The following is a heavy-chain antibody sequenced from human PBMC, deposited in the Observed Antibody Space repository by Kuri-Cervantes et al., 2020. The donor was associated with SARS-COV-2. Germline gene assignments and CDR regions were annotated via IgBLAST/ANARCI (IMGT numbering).Heavy chain of an antibody. CDR3: ARDGYSYGVYYYYYLDV. Sequence: ASVKVSCKASGYTFIGYYMHWVRQAPGQGLEWMGWISGYNGNTYYAQKFQGRVTMAIDTSTTTAYMELRSLRSDDTAVYYCARDGYSYGVYYYYYLDVWGKGTTVTVSS. CDR1: GYTFIGYY. V-gene: IGHV1-18*04. CDR2: ISGYNGNT. D-gene: IGHD5-18*01. J-gene: IGHJ6*03.